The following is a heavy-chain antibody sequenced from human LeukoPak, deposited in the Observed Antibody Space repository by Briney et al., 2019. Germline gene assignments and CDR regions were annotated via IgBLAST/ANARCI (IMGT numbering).Heavy chain of an antibody. D-gene: IGHD2-2*01. Sequence: ASVKVSCKXSGGTFSSYAISWVRQAPGQGLEWMGRIIPIFGIANYAQKFQGRVTITADKSTSTAYMELSSLRSEDTAVYYCAREDIVVVPAANYGGWFDPWGQGTLVTVSS. J-gene: IGHJ5*02. CDR2: IIPIFGIA. CDR1: GGTFSSYA. V-gene: IGHV1-69*04. CDR3: AREDIVVVPAANYGGWFDP.